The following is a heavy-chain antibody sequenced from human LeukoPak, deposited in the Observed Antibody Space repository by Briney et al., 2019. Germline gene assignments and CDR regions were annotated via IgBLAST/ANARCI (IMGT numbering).Heavy chain of an antibody. V-gene: IGHV1-69*01. Sequence: GSSVKVSCKASGGTFSSYAISWVRQAPGQGLEWMGGIIPIFGTANYAQKFQGRVTITADGSTSTAYMELSSLRSEDTAVYYCASRAYDFWSGYSAEYFQHWGQGTLVTVSS. J-gene: IGHJ1*01. CDR3: ASRAYDFWSGYSAEYFQH. D-gene: IGHD3-3*01. CDR2: IIPIFGTA. CDR1: GGTFSSYA.